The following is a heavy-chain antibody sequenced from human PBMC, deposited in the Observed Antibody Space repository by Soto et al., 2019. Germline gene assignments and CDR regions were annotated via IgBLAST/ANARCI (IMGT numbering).Heavy chain of an antibody. CDR2: IWDDGSET. V-gene: IGHV3-30*02. Sequence: VGSLRLSCAASGFTFSNFGMHWVRQAPGKVLEWVAFIWDDGSETFYADSVKGRFTITRDMSTSTAYMELSNLRSEDTAVYYCAAGDSSGYYGGWGQGTQVTVSS. CDR1: GFTFSNFG. CDR3: AAGDSSGYYGG. D-gene: IGHD3-22*01. J-gene: IGHJ4*02.